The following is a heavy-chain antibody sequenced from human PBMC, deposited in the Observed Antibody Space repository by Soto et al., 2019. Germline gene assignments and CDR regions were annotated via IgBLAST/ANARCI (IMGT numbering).Heavy chain of an antibody. CDR2: ISAYNGNT. D-gene: IGHD5-12*01. J-gene: IGHJ4*02. CDR3: ARDLPEMATIGSNSLPFGY. Sequence: ASVKVSCKASGYTFTSYGISWVRQAPGQGLEWIGWISAYNGNTNYAQKLQGRVTMTTDTSTSTAYMELRSLRSDDTAVYSCARDLPEMATIGSNSLPFGYWGQGTLVTVSS. CDR1: GYTFTSYG. V-gene: IGHV1-18*01.